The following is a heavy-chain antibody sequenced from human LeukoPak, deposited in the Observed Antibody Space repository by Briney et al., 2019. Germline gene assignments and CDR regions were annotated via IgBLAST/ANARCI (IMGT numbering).Heavy chain of an antibody. V-gene: IGHV4-61*10. D-gene: IGHD4-17*01. Sequence: SETLSLTCTVSGGSISSGSNFWSWIRQPAGKGLEWIGRIYYSGSTNYNPSLKSRVTISVDTSKNQFSLKLSSVTAADTAVYYCARDPTVTGWFDPWGQGTLVTVSS. J-gene: IGHJ5*02. CDR2: IYYSGST. CDR3: ARDPTVTGWFDP. CDR1: GGSISSGSNF.